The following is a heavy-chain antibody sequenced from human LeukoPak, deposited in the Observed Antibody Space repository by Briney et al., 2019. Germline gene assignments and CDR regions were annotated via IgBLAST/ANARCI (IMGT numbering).Heavy chain of an antibody. V-gene: IGHV4-38-2*01. CDR3: ARAGWIITSGIDY. J-gene: IGHJ4*02. CDR1: GYSISRGYY. D-gene: IGHD3-10*01. Sequence: TSETLSLTCGVSGYSISRGYYWAWIRPPPGKGREWIGTIYHTGSTYYTPSLGSRVTISVDTSKNEFSLNLNSVTAADTAVYYCARAGWIITSGIDYWGQGALVTVSS. CDR2: IYHTGST.